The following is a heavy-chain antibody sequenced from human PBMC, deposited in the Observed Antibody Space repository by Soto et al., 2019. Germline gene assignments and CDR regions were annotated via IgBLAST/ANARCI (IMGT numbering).Heavy chain of an antibody. CDR3: ARGRRPGSYYSLKYYFDY. D-gene: IGHD3-10*01. V-gene: IGHV4-34*01. CDR1: GGSFSGYY. CDR2: INHSGST. Sequence: QVQLQQWGAGLLKPSETLSLTCAVYGGSFSGYYWSWIRQPPGKGLEWIGEINHSGSTNYNPSLKSRVTISVDTSKNQFSLKLSSVTAADMAVHYCARGRRPGSYYSLKYYFDYWGQGTLVTVSS. J-gene: IGHJ4*02.